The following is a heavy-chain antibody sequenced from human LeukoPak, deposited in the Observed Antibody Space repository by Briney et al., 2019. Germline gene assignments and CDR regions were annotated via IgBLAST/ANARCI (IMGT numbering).Heavy chain of an antibody. V-gene: IGHV3-9*01. CDR3: AKDSSAGYSNSWSDS. J-gene: IGHJ5*01. CDR2: ISWSGGVI. CDR1: AFSFDDYA. D-gene: IGHD6-13*01. Sequence: GGSLRLSCTTSAFSFDDYAMHWVRQAPGKGLEWVSGISWSGGVIGYADSVKDRFTISRDNAKNSLYLQMNSLRTEDTALYYCAKDSSAGYSNSWSDSWGQGTLVIVSP.